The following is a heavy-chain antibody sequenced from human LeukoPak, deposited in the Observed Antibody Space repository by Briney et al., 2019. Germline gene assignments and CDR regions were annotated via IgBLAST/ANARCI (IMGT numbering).Heavy chain of an antibody. Sequence: AEPLSLTCTVLDGSIRSYYWSWCRQPPGKGLKGMGYFYYSGSTNYNPSLKSRVTISADTSTYPLSLKLSSVPAADTAVYYCAGGYSGFDYWGQGTLVTVSS. D-gene: IGHD5-12*01. CDR1: DGSIRSYY. CDR3: AGGYSGFDY. CDR2: FYYSGST. V-gene: IGHV4-59*01. J-gene: IGHJ4*02.